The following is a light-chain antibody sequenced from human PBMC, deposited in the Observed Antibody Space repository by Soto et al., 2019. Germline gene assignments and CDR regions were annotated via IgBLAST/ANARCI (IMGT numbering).Light chain of an antibody. V-gene: IGKV4-1*01. CDR2: WAS. CDR1: QSGLYRSTNKNY. CDR3: QQYYSTLSLT. Sequence: DIVMTQAPDSLAVSLGERATINCKSSQSGLYRSTNKNYLAWYQQKPGQPPQLLIYWASTRESGVPDRFSGSGSGTDFTLTISSLQAEDVAVYYCQQYYSTLSLTFGGGTKVEIK. J-gene: IGKJ4*01.